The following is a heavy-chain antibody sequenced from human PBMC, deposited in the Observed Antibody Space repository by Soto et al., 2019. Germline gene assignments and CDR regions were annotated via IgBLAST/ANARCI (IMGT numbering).Heavy chain of an antibody. CDR3: ARRTVAGTIKSDAFDI. D-gene: IGHD6-19*01. CDR1: GGSISSSSYY. V-gene: IGHV4-39*01. J-gene: IGHJ3*02. CDR2: IYYSGST. Sequence: SETLSLTCTVSGGSISSSSYYWGWIRQPPGKGLEWIGSIYYSGSTYYNPSLKSRVTISVDTSKNQFSLKLSSVTAADTAVYYCARRTVAGTIKSDAFDIWGQGTMVTVSS.